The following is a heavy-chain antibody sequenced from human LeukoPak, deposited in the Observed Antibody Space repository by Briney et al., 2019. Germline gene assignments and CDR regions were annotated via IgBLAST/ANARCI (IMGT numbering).Heavy chain of an antibody. CDR2: IKEDGSEK. D-gene: IGHD7-27*01. V-gene: IGHV3-7*01. CDR1: GFTFSNYA. CDR3: ARGGPTGALDD. J-gene: IGHJ4*02. Sequence: GGSLRLSCAASGFTFSNYAMTWVRQAPGKGLEWVANIKEDGSEKYYVDSVKGRFTISRDNAKNSLYLQMDSLRAEDTALYYCARGGPTGALDDWGQGTLLTVSS.